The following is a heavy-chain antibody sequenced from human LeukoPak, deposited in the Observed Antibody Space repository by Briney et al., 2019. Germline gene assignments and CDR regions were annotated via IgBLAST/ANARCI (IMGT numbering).Heavy chain of an antibody. V-gene: IGHV1-2*06. CDR2: INPNSGGT. CDR3: ATLAVAGESGFDY. D-gene: IGHD6-19*01. Sequence: ASVKVSCKASGYTFTGYYMHWVRQAPGQGLEWMGRINPNSGGTNYAQKFQGRVTMTRDTSISTAYMELSRLRSDDTAVYYCATLAVAGESGFDYCGQGTLVTVSS. CDR1: GYTFTGYY. J-gene: IGHJ4*02.